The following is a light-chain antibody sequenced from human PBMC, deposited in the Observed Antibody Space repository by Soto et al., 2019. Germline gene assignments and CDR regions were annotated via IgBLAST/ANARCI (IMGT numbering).Light chain of an antibody. V-gene: IGKV3-20*01. CDR2: GAS. CDR1: ESVSKS. CDR3: QQYASSHT. Sequence: EIVLTQSPGTLSLSPGERATLSCRATESVSKSLAWYQQQPGQAPRLLIYGASNRATGIPDRFSGSGSGTEFTLIISRLEPADFAVYYCQQYASSHTFGQGTKVEI. J-gene: IGKJ1*01.